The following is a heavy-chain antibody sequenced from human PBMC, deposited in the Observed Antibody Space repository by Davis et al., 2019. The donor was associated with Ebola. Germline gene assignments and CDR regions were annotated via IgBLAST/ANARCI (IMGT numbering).Heavy chain of an antibody. D-gene: IGHD3-16*01. CDR2: ISYDGSNK. CDR3: AKASSYPLTRAFDV. V-gene: IGHV3-30-3*01. J-gene: IGHJ3*01. Sequence: PGGSLRLSCAASGFTFSSYAVHWVRQAPGKGLEWVAVISYDGSNKYYADSVKGRFTISRDNSKNTLYLQMNSLRVEDTAVYYCAKASSYPLTRAFDVWGRGAMVTVSS. CDR1: GFTFSSYA.